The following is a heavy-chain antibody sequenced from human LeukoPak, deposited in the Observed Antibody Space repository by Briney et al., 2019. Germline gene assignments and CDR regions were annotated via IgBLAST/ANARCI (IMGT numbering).Heavy chain of an antibody. D-gene: IGHD6-13*01. CDR3: ARDRRIAAAGDYGMDV. Sequence: PSQTLSLTCAVSGGSIRSGGYSGGWVRQPPGRGMEWVGYIYYSGRTYYNPSLKSRVTISVDRSKNQFSLKLRFVTAADTAVYYCARDRRIAAAGDYGMDVWGQGTTVTVSS. V-gene: IGHV4-30-2*01. CDR2: IYYSGRT. J-gene: IGHJ6*02. CDR1: GGSIRSGGYS.